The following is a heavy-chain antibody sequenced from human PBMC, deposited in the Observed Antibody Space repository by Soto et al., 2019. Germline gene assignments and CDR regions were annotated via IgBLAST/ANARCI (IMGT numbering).Heavy chain of an antibody. CDR2: IYSGGST. V-gene: IGHV3-66*01. D-gene: IGHD3-3*01. Sequence: PGGSLRLSCAASGFTVSSNYMSWVRQAPGKGLEWVSVIYSGGSTYYADSVKGRFTISRDNSKNTLYLQMNSLRAEDTAVYYCARGFARFLEWLSPNFDYWGQGTLVTVSS. CDR3: ARGFARFLEWLSPNFDY. J-gene: IGHJ4*02. CDR1: GFTVSSNY.